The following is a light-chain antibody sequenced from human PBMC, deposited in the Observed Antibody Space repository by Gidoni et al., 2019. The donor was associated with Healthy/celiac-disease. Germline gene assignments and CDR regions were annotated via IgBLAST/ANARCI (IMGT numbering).Light chain of an antibody. CDR3: QQSYSTPPWT. CDR1: QSISSY. J-gene: IGKJ1*01. Sequence: DIQMTQSPPSLSASVGDRVTITCRASQSISSYLISYQQKSGKAPKLLIYAASSLQSGVPSRFSGSGSGTDFTLTISSLQPEDFATYYCQQSYSTPPWTFGQGTKVEIK. CDR2: AAS. V-gene: IGKV1-39*01.